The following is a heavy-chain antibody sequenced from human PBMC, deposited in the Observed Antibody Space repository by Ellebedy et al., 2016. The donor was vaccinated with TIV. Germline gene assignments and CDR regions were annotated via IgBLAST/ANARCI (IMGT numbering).Heavy chain of an antibody. D-gene: IGHD2-15*01. CDR3: AADSVVGPSASWYFDL. Sequence: AASVKVSCKASGFTFTKSAVQWVRQARGQRPEWIGWIVVGSGNTHYAQKFQERVTITRDMSTSTAYMELSSLRSEDTAVYYCAADSVVGPSASWYFDLWGRGTLVTVSS. CDR2: IVVGSGNT. J-gene: IGHJ2*01. CDR1: GFTFTKSA. V-gene: IGHV1-58*01.